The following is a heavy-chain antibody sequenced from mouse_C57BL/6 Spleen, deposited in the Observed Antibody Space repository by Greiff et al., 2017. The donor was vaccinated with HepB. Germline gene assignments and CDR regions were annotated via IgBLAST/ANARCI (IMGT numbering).Heavy chain of an antibody. D-gene: IGHD4-1*02. J-gene: IGHJ2*01. Sequence: VQLQQPGAELVKPGASVKLSCKASGYTFTSYWMQWVKQRPGQGLEWIGEIDPSDSYTNYNQKFKGKATLTVDTSSSTAYMQLSSLTSEDSAVYYCARSGQLGLDYWGQGTTLTVSS. CDR2: IDPSDSYT. CDR1: GYTFTSYW. V-gene: IGHV1-50*01. CDR3: ARSGQLGLDY.